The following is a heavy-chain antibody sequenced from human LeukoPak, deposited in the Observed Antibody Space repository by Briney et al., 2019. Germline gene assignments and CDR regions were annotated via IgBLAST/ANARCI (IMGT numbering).Heavy chain of an antibody. CDR3: AKSGYNRFDY. J-gene: IGHJ4*02. Sequence: PGGSLRLSCGASGFPFSSYAMSWVRQAPGNGLEWVSAISGSGGNTYYADSVKGRFTISRDNSKNTLYLQMNSLRAEDTAVYYCAKSGYNRFDYWGQGTLVTVSS. V-gene: IGHV3-23*01. D-gene: IGHD5-24*01. CDR2: ISGSGGNT. CDR1: GFPFSSYA.